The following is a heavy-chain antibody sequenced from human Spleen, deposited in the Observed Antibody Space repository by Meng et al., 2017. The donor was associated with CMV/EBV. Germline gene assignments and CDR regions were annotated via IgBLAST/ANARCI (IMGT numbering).Heavy chain of an antibody. J-gene: IGHJ4*02. CDR3: ASSVRYDYPAWAY. D-gene: IGHD3-3*01. V-gene: IGHV3-66*02. CDR1: GFDLGSYN. Sequence: CPASGFDLGSYNMDWVRQAPGKELEWVSLIYHGGKTCYADSVKGRFTISRDHSKNTMHLQMNSLRVEDTAVYYCASSVRYDYPAWAYWGQGTLVTVSS. CDR2: IYHGGKT.